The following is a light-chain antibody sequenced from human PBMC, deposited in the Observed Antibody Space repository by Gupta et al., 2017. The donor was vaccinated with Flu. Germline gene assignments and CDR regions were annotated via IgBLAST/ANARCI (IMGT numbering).Light chain of an antibody. V-gene: IGLV2-8*01. CDR1: SSDVGGYNF. J-gene: IGLJ2*01. CDR3: SSYAGSNNVV. Sequence: QSALTQPPSASGSPGQSVPISCTGTSSDVGGYNFVSWYQQHPGKPPNLMIYEVTKRPSGVPDRFSGSKSGNTASLTVSRLQAEDESYYYCSSYAGSNNVVFGGGTKLTVL. CDR2: EVT.